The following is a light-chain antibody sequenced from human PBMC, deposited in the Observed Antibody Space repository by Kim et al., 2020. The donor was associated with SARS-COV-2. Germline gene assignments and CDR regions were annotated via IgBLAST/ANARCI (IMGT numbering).Light chain of an antibody. J-gene: IGKJ4*01. CDR3: QQRSNWPLT. CDR2: GAS. V-gene: IGKV3-11*01. CDR1: QSVGTY. Sequence: LCPGERATRTCRASQSVGTYLGWYQHKPGQAPRLLIYGASNRATGIPARFSGSGSGTDFTLTISSLEPEDFAVYYCQQRSNWPLTFGGGTKVDIK.